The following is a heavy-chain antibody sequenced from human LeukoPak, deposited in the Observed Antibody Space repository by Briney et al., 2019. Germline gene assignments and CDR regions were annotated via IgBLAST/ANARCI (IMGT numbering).Heavy chain of an antibody. Sequence: SETLSLTCTVSGGSISSYYWSWIRQPPGKGLEWIGYIYYSGSTNYNPSLKSRVTISVDTSKNQFSLKLSSVTAADTAVYYCARHGYGGYSQFDYWGQGTLVTVSS. V-gene: IGHV4-59*01. J-gene: IGHJ4*02. CDR2: IYYSGST. CDR1: GGSISSYY. CDR3: ARHGYGGYSQFDY. D-gene: IGHD4-23*01.